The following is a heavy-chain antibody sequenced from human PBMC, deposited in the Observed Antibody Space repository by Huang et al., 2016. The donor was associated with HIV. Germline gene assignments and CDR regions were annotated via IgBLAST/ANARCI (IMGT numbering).Heavy chain of an antibody. CDR2: ITHSGST. D-gene: IGHD3-10*01. V-gene: IGHV4-34*01. CDR1: GGSFSGYY. Sequence: QVQLHQWGTGLLKPSETLSLTCAVYGGSFSGYYWSWIRQPPGKGLEWIGEITHSGSTTYNPSLKSRVTISEETSKNQFALKLSSVTAADTAVYYCARAPHYGSGSYYYWGQGTLVTVSS. J-gene: IGHJ4*02. CDR3: ARAPHYGSGSYYY.